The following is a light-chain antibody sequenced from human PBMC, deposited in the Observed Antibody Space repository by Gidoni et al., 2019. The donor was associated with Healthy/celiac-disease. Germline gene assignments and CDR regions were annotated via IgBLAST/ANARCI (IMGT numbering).Light chain of an antibody. CDR1: QSVLYSSNNKNY. Sequence: DIVMTQSPDSLAVSLGERATINCKSSQSVLYSSNNKNYLAWYQQKPGQPPKLLICWASTRESGVPDRFIGSGSGTDFTLTISSLQAEDVAVYYCQQYYSTPWTFGQGTKVEIK. CDR2: WAS. V-gene: IGKV4-1*01. J-gene: IGKJ1*01. CDR3: QQYYSTPWT.